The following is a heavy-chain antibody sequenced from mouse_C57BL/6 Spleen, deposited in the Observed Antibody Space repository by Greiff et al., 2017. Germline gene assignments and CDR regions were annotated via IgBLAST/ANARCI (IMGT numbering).Heavy chain of an antibody. CDR1: GYTFTSYG. CDR2: IYPRSGNT. D-gene: IGHD1-1*01. Sequence: VKLQESGAELARPGASVKLSCKASGYTFTSYGISWVKQRTGQGLEWIGEIYPRSGNTYYNEKFKGKATLTADKSSSTAYMELRSLTSEDSAVYFCARREDYYGSSYWYFDVWGTGTTVTVSS. CDR3: ARREDYYGSSYWYFDV. V-gene: IGHV1-81*01. J-gene: IGHJ1*03.